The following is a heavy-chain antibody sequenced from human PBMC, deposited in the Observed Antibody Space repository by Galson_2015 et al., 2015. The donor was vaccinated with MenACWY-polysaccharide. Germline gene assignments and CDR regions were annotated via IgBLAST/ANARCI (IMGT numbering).Heavy chain of an antibody. CDR1: GFTFSSYG. Sequence: SLRLSCAASGFTFSSYGMHWVRQAPGKGLEWVAVIWYDGSNKYYADSVKGRFTISRDNSKNTLYLQMNSLRAEDTAVYYCARRQWLVLRLGPGGMDVWGQGTTVTVSS. V-gene: IGHV3-33*01. CDR3: ARRQWLVLRLGPGGMDV. D-gene: IGHD6-19*01. J-gene: IGHJ6*02. CDR2: IWYDGSNK.